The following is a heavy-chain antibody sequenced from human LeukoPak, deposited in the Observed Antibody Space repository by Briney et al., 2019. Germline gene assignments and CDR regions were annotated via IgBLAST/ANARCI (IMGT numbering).Heavy chain of an antibody. CDR3: ARGRVSSSSWSSTYYYYLYMDV. CDR1: GDSISMHY. Sequence: SETLSLTCSVSGDSISMHYWGWIRQPPGKGLEWIGYIDHTGSTNYNPSLNSRVTISRDTSKNHFSLELSSVTAADTAVYFCARGRVSSSSWSSTYYYYLYMDVWGKGTTVTVSS. D-gene: IGHD6-13*01. CDR2: IDHTGST. J-gene: IGHJ6*03. V-gene: IGHV4-59*11.